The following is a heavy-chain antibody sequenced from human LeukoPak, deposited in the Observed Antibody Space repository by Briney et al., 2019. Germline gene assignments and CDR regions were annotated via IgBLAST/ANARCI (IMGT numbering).Heavy chain of an antibody. D-gene: IGHD6-19*01. CDR2: INIVNGHT. Sequence: RRASVKVSCKASGYTFTTHAVHWVRQAPGQGLEFLAWINIVNGHTEYSQKFQDRVSLTTDTSASTVYMEMNSLRSEDTATYYCGRDAGSGWNWVDSWGQGTLVTVSS. J-gene: IGHJ5*01. CDR1: GYTFTTHA. V-gene: IGHV1-3*04. CDR3: GRDAGSGWNWVDS.